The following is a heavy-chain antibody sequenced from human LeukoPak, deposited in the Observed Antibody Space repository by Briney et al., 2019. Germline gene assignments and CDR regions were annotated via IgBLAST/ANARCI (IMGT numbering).Heavy chain of an antibody. CDR3: ARVQDDPYCYYMDV. V-gene: IGHV1-18*01. J-gene: IGHJ6*03. CDR1: GYTFTRNG. Sequence: GASAKVSCKASGYTFTRNGISWGRHAPGEGLEWRGWISAYNGKTKYAQNPQGRVNMTTDTSTNTAYMELRRLRTGDTAVYYCARVQDDPYCYYMDVWGKGTTVTISS. CDR2: ISAYNGKT. D-gene: IGHD2-15*01.